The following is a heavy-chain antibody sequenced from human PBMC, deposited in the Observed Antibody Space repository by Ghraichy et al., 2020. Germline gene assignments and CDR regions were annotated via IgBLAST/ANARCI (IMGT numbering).Heavy chain of an antibody. D-gene: IGHD2-21*02. CDR3: ASAASGSDGGRYG. V-gene: IGHV3-7*01. CDR1: GFTFSSIW. J-gene: IGHJ4*01. Sequence: GGALRLSCTASGFTFSSIWMSWVRPAPGKGLEWVAKMDQYGRQRDYLDSVEGRFAISRDNAKNSLYLQMNSLRVEDSAIYYCASAASGSDGGRYGWGQGILVTVSS. CDR2: MDQYGRQR.